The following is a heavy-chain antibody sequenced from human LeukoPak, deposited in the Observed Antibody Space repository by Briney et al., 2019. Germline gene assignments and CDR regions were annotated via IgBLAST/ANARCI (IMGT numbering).Heavy chain of an antibody. J-gene: IGHJ4*02. V-gene: IGHV1-3*03. Sequence: GASVKVSCKASGYTFTSYVMHWVRQCPGQRPEWMGWINAGNGNTKYSQEFQGRVTITRDTSASTAYMELSSLRSEDMAVYYCARGPRFGLVDYWGQGTLVTVSS. D-gene: IGHD3-10*02. CDR1: GYTFTSYV. CDR3: ARGPRFGLVDY. CDR2: INAGNGNT.